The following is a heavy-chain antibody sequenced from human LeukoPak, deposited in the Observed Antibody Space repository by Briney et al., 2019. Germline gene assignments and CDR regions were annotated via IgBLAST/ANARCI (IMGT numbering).Heavy chain of an antibody. CDR3: ARFSSSNWYYFDY. J-gene: IGHJ4*02. Sequence: ASVKVSCTASGYTFTGYDINWVRQATGQGLEWMGWMDPNSGNTGYAQKFQDRVTMTRNTSISTAYMELSSLRSEDTAVYYCARFSSSNWYYFDYWGQGALVTVSS. CDR2: MDPNSGNT. D-gene: IGHD6-13*01. CDR1: GYTFTGYD. V-gene: IGHV1-8*01.